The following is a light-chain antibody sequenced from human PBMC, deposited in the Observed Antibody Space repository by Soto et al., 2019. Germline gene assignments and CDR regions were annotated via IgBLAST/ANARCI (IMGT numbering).Light chain of an antibody. V-gene: IGLV2-11*01. Sequence: QSALTQPRSVSGSPGQSVTISCTGTSSDVGGYNYVSWYQQHPGKAPKLMIYDVSKRPSGVPDRFSGSKSGNTASLTISGLQAEDEADYYCCSYAGSYTHVVCGGGTKLTVL. CDR1: SSDVGGYNY. CDR3: CSYAGSYTHVV. J-gene: IGLJ2*01. CDR2: DVS.